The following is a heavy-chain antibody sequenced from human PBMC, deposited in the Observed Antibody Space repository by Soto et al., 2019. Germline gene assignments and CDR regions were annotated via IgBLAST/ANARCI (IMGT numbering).Heavy chain of an antibody. J-gene: IGHJ4*02. Sequence: LXLSFVVSGFTFSIYWMHWVRQVPGQIPFWVSRISDDGTTTNYADSVRGRFTISRDNSKNTLYLQMNNLKPDDTAIYYCTRGPRAELYGTGARWGQGTPSTVSS. CDR2: ISDDGTTT. D-gene: IGHD3-10*01. CDR1: GFTFSIYW. V-gene: IGHV3-74*01. CDR3: TRGPRAELYGTGAR.